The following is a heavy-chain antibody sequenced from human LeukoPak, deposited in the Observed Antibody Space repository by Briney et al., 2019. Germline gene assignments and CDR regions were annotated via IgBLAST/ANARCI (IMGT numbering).Heavy chain of an antibody. J-gene: IGHJ4*02. Sequence: GGSLRLSCAASGFTFRSYAMHWVRQAPGKGLEWVAVISYDGSNKKYADSVKGRFTISRDNSKNTLYLQMNSLRAEDTAVYYCAGGYSSSWSDYWGQGTLATVSS. V-gene: IGHV3-30*04. D-gene: IGHD6-13*01. CDR3: AGGYSSSWSDY. CDR2: ISYDGSNK. CDR1: GFTFRSYA.